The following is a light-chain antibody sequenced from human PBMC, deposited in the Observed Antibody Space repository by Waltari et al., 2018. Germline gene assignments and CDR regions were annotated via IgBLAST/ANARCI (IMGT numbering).Light chain of an antibody. CDR1: SVLHSSNYKNY. CDR3: QQYYSTPHT. J-gene: IGKJ3*01. Sequence: SVLHSSNYKNYLGWYQQTPRQPPKLLIYWASTRESGVPARFSGSGSGTDFTLTISSLQAEDVAVYYCQQYYSTPHTFDPGTKVDIK. CDR2: WAS. V-gene: IGKV4-1*01.